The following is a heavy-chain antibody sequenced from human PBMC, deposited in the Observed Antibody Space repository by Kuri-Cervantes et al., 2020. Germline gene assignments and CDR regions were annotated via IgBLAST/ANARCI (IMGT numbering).Heavy chain of an antibody. V-gene: IGHV3-48*02. Sequence: GESLKISCAASGFTFSSYSMNWVRQAPGKGLEWVSYISGSSSTIYYADSVKGRFTISRDNAKNSLYLQMNSLRDEDTAVYYCARDHGHSGSYYDYYYGMDAWGQGTTVTVSS. CDR3: ARDHGHSGSYYDYYYGMDA. CDR2: ISGSSSTI. J-gene: IGHJ6*02. CDR1: GFTFSSYS. D-gene: IGHD1-26*01.